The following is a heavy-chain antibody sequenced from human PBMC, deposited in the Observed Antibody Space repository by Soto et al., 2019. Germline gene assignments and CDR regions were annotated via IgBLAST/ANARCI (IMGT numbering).Heavy chain of an antibody. V-gene: IGHV4-59*01. D-gene: IGHD3-9*01. CDR3: AREVTNYDVLTGYYSGAIFDP. CDR1: GVSIIGSF. CDR2: IYYTGST. J-gene: IGHJ5*02. Sequence: SETLSLTCTVSGVSIIGSFWSWIRQSPGKGLEFIGYIYYTGSTNSNPSLNGRASISVDTSKNQISLKLWSVTAADTAVYYCAREVTNYDVLTGYYSGAIFDPWGQGTLVTVSS.